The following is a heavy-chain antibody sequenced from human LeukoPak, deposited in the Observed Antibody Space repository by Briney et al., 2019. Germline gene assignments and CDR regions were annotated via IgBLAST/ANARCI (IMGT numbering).Heavy chain of an antibody. CDR1: GFTFSNYA. Sequence: GGSLRLSCAATGFTFSNYAMNWVRQAPGKGLEWVSAVSGSGAYTYYVDSVRGRFTISRDNSKNTLYLQMNSLRAEDTAVYYCAKSLAVAGKGDRWFDPWGQGTLVTVSS. D-gene: IGHD6-19*01. CDR3: AKSLAVAGKGDRWFDP. V-gene: IGHV3-23*01. CDR2: VSGSGAYT. J-gene: IGHJ5*02.